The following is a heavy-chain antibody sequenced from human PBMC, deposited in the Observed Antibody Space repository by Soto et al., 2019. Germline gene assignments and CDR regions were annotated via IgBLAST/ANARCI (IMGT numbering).Heavy chain of an antibody. CDR1: GFSLSNARMG. J-gene: IGHJ4*02. CDR2: IFSNDEK. CDR3: ARIEAAYDYVWGSYRNEGKYYFDY. Sequence: QVTLKESGPVLVKPTETLTLTCTVSGFSLSNARMGVSWIRQPPGKALEWLAHIFSNDEKSYSTSLKSRLTISKDTSKSQVVLTMTNMDPVDTATYYCARIEAAYDYVWGSYRNEGKYYFDYWGQGTLVTVSS. D-gene: IGHD3-16*02. V-gene: IGHV2-26*01.